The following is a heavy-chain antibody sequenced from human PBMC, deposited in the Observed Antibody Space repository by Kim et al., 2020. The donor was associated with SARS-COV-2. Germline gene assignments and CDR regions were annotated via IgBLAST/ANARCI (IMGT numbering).Heavy chain of an antibody. D-gene: IGHD5-12*01. CDR3: ARGINIVATLFDY. V-gene: IGHV3-30-3*01. CDR1: GFTFSSYA. Sequence: GGSLRLSCAASGFTFSSYAMHWVRQAPGKGLEWVAVISYDGSNKYYADSVKGRFTISRDNSKNTLYLQMNSLRAEDTAVYYCARGINIVATLFDYWAREPWSPSPQ. CDR2: ISYDGSNK. J-gene: IGHJ4*02.